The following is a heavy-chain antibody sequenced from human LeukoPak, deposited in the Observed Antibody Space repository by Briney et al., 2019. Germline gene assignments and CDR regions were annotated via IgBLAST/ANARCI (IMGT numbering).Heavy chain of an antibody. CDR1: GFTFSSYA. J-gene: IGHJ4*02. Sequence: NPGGSLRLSCAASGFTFSSYAMSWVRQAPGKGLEWVSPISSSSSYIYYADSVKGRFTISRDNAKNSLYLQMNSLRAEDTAVYYCARDRGYSYSSDYWGQGTLVTVSS. V-gene: IGHV3-21*01. CDR2: ISSSSSYI. CDR3: ARDRGYSYSSDY. D-gene: IGHD5-18*01.